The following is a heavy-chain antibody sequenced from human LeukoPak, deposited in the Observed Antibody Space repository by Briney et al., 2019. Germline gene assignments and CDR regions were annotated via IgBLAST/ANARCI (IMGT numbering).Heavy chain of an antibody. CDR1: GFTFSSYA. J-gene: IGHJ6*02. CDR3: AKRGSTAAQPRYMDV. D-gene: IGHD6-25*01. V-gene: IGHV3-23*01. CDR2: ISGSDGRT. Sequence: QSGGSLRLSCAASGFTFSSYAMSWVRQAPGKGLEWVSGISGSDGRTYYADSVKGRFTISRDNSKNTLYLQMNSLRAEDTAVYYCAKRGSTAAQPRYMDVWGQGTTVTVS.